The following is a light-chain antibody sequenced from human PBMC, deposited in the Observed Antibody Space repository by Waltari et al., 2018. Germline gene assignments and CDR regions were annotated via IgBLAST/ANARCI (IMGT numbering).Light chain of an antibody. CDR2: EVT. Sequence: QSALTQPPSASGSPGQSVTISCTGTSGHIGPYNSVSWYQQHPGRAPKLMIYEVTKRPSGVPDRFSGSRSGNTASLTVSGLQTEDEADYFCSSYADSNVLFGGGTKLTVL. CDR3: SSYADSNVL. V-gene: IGLV2-8*01. J-gene: IGLJ2*01. CDR1: SGHIGPYNS.